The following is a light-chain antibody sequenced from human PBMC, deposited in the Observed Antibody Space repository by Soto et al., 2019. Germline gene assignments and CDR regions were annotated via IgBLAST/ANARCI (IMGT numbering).Light chain of an antibody. CDR3: QHYNSYSEA. V-gene: IGKV1-17*03. J-gene: IGKJ1*01. CDR1: QDINIF. Sequence: DIQMTQSPSAMSASVGDRVTITCRASQDINIFLAWFQQKPGKVPRRLIYAASTLQGGVPSRFSGSGSGTEFTLTISSLQPDDFATYYCQHYNSYSEAFGQGTKVELK. CDR2: AAS.